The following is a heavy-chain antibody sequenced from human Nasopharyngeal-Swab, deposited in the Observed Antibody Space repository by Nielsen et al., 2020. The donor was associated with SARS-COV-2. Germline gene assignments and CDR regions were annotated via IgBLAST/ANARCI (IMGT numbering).Heavy chain of an antibody. CDR3: ASGAVDGSGTYRLGEY. V-gene: IGHV3-30*04. CDR2: ISYDGSNK. D-gene: IGHD3-10*01. Sequence: GESLKISCAASGFTFSSYAMHWVRQAPGKGLEWVAVISYDGSNKYYADSVKGRFTISRDNAKNTLYLQMNSLRAEDTAVYYCASGAVDGSGTYRLGEYWGQGTLVTVSS. CDR1: GFTFSSYA. J-gene: IGHJ4*02.